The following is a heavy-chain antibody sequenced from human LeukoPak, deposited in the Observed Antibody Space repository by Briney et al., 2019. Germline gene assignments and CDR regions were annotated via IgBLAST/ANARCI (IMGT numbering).Heavy chain of an antibody. V-gene: IGHV3-23*01. CDR1: GFTFSSYA. J-gene: IGHJ4*02. CDR2: ISGSGGST. D-gene: IGHD3-22*01. Sequence: GGSLRLSCAASGFTFSSYAMSWVRQAPGKGLEWVSAISGSGGSTYYADSVKGRFTTSRDNSKNTLYLQMNSLRAEDTAVYYCAKGSDWDDTPGYWGQGTLVTVSS. CDR3: AKGSDWDDTPGY.